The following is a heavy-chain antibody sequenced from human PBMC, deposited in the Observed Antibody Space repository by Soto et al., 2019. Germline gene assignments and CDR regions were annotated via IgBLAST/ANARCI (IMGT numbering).Heavy chain of an antibody. CDR3: ARQNRKALDY. Sequence: SETLSLTCTVSGGSISSSSYYWGWIRQPPGKGLEWIGSIYYSGSTYYNPSLKSRVTISVATSKNQFSLKLSSVTAADTAVYYCARQNRKALDYWGQGTLVTVSS. J-gene: IGHJ4*02. CDR1: GGSISSSSYY. CDR2: IYYSGST. V-gene: IGHV4-39*01.